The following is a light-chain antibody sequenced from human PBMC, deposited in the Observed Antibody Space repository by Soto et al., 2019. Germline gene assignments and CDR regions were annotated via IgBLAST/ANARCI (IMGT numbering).Light chain of an antibody. CDR1: SSDVGGYNY. Sequence: QSALTQPASVSGSPGQSITISSTGTSSDVGGYNYVSWYQQHPGKAPKLMIYEVSNRPSGVSNRFSGSKSANTASLTISGLQAEDEADYYCSSYTSSSTLVFGGGTKLTVL. CDR3: SSYTSSSTLV. J-gene: IGLJ3*02. CDR2: EVS. V-gene: IGLV2-14*01.